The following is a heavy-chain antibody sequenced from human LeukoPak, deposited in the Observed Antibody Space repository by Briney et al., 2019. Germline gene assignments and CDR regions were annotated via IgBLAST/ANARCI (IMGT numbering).Heavy chain of an antibody. Sequence: ASVKVSCKASGYSFTAYYIHWARQAPGQGLELMGWMHPGSGDTNYAQNFQGRVTWTRDTSINTAYMELSGLTSDDTAMYYCARLPTGVAGTVDFWGQGTLVTVSS. V-gene: IGHV1-2*02. CDR3: ARLPTGVAGTVDF. CDR2: MHPGSGDT. J-gene: IGHJ4*02. D-gene: IGHD6-19*01. CDR1: GYSFTAYY.